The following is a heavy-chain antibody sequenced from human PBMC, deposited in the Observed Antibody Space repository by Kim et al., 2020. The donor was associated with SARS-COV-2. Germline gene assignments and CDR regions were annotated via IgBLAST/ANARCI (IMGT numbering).Heavy chain of an antibody. CDR3: ARHLGVVAALVSVDWFDP. Sequence: GESLKISCKGSGYSFTSYWISWVRQMPGKGLEWMGRIDTSDSYTNYSPSFHGHVTISADKSSSTAYLQWSSLKASDTAMYYCARHLGVVAALVSVDWFDPWGQGTLVTVSS. J-gene: IGHJ5*02. D-gene: IGHD2-15*01. CDR2: IDTSDSYT. V-gene: IGHV5-10-1*01. CDR1: GYSFTSYW.